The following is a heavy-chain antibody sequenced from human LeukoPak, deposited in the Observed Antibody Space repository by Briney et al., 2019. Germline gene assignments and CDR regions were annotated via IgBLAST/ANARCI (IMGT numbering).Heavy chain of an antibody. D-gene: IGHD3-22*01. CDR3: ARGRMGYDSSGYSEAFDI. CDR2: IYYSGST. J-gene: IGHJ3*02. CDR1: GGSISSSSYY. Sequence: SETLSLTCTVSGGSISSSSYYWGWIRQPPGKGLEWIGSIYYSGSTYYNPSLKSRVTMSVDTSKNQFSLKLSSVTAADTAVYYCARGRMGYDSSGYSEAFDIWGQGTMVTVSS. V-gene: IGHV4-39*07.